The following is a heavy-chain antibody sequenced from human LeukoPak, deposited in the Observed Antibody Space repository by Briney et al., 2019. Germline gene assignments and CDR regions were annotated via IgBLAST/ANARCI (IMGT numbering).Heavy chain of an antibody. Sequence: GGSLRLSCAASGFTVITYYMTWVRQAPGRGLECVSVIYSGGSTYYADSVKGRFTVSRDNSKNTLYLQMNSLRAEDTAMHYCARGLGYCTSTTCLLPFDYWGQGTLVTVSS. CDR2: IYSGGST. CDR3: ARGLGYCTSTTCLLPFDY. J-gene: IGHJ4*02. D-gene: IGHD2-2*01. CDR1: GFTVITYY. V-gene: IGHV3-53*01.